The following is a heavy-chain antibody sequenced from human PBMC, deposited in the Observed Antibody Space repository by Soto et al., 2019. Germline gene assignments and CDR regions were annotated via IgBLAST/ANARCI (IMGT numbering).Heavy chain of an antibody. CDR2: IWYDGSNK. J-gene: IGHJ4*02. Sequence: QVQLVESGGGVVQPGRSPRLSCAAAGFTFSSYGMHWVRQAPGKGLEWVAVIWYDGSNKYYADSVKGRFTISRDNSKNTLYLQMNSLRAEDPSVYYCARDLDYWGQGTLVTVSS. CDR3: ARDLDY. CDR1: GFTFSSYG. V-gene: IGHV3-33*01.